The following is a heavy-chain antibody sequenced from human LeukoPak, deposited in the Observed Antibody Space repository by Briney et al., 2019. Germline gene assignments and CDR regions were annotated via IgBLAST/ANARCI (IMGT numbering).Heavy chain of an antibody. J-gene: IGHJ6*03. D-gene: IGHD3-10*01. Sequence: GASVKVSCKASGYTFTSYDINWVRQATGQGLEWMGWMNPNSGNTGYAQKFQGRVTITRNTSISTAYMELSSLRSEDTAVYYCARARGSGSRDYYYYMDVWGKGTTVTVSS. CDR3: ARARGSGSRDYYYYMDV. CDR2: MNPNSGNT. CDR1: GYTFTSYD. V-gene: IGHV1-8*03.